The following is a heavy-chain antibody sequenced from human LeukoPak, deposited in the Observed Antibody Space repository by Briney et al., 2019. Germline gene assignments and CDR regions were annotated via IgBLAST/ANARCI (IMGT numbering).Heavy chain of an antibody. Sequence: QTGGSLRLSCAASGFTFSSYWMHWVRQAPGKGLVWVSRINTDGSSTNYADSVKGRFTISRDNAKNTLYLQMNSLRAEDTAVYYCARVWYSSSSDFDYWGQGILVTVSS. CDR3: ARVWYSSSSDFDY. CDR2: INTDGSST. J-gene: IGHJ4*02. D-gene: IGHD6-6*01. V-gene: IGHV3-74*01. CDR1: GFTFSSYW.